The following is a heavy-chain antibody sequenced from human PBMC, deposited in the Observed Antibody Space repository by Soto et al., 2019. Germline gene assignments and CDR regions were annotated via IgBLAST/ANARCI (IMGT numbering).Heavy chain of an antibody. CDR2: SYPGDSGT. Sequence: GESLKISCKGSGYSFTTYWIAWVRQMPGKGLEFMGISYPGDSGTRYSPSFRGHVTISVTKSITTVFLQWSSLRASDTAMYYCARQVYESDKGPNFQYYYDSWGHGPPVNVSS. D-gene: IGHD1-20*01. CDR3: ARQVYESDKGPNFQYYYDS. J-gene: IGHJ4*01. CDR1: GYSFTTYW. V-gene: IGHV5-51*01.